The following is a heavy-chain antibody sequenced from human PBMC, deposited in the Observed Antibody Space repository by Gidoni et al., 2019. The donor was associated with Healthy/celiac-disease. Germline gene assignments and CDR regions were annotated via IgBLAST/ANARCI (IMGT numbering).Heavy chain of an antibody. CDR3: AKDLLGGAG. J-gene: IGHJ4*02. D-gene: IGHD3-16*01. CDR1: GFTFSSYA. Sequence: EVQLLESGGGLVQPGGALRLSCPAPGFTFSSYAMSWVRPAPGKGVEWVSAIRGSGGSTYYADSVKGRFTISRDNSKNTLYLQMNSLRAEDTAVYYCAKDLLGGAGWGQGTLVTVSS. CDR2: IRGSGGST. V-gene: IGHV3-23*01.